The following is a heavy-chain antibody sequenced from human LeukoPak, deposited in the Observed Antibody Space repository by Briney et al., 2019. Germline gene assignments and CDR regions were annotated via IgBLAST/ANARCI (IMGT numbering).Heavy chain of an antibody. CDR2: ISASGGST. J-gene: IGHJ4*02. CDR1: GFTFSSYS. D-gene: IGHD4-23*01. CDR3: AQNYGGTLY. V-gene: IGHV3-23*01. Sequence: GGSLRPSCAASGFTFSSYSMNWVRQAPGKGLEWVSAISASGGSTDYADSVKGRFTISRDNSKNTLYLQMNSLRAEDTAVYYCAQNYGGTLYWGQGTLVTVSS.